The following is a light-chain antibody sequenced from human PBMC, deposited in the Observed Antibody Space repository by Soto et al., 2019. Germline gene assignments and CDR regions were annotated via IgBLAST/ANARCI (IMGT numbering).Light chain of an antibody. V-gene: IGKV3-15*01. CDR3: QQYNYWHPGT. Sequence: IGMTQSPASLSVSLGERVTLSCRASQSVSTNLAWYQQKPGQAPRLLIFDAAARAHGVVARLSGSGSGRKFTILISSLQYAEFAVSYCQQYNYWHPGTFGEGTKVDIK. CDR2: DAA. CDR1: QSVSTN. J-gene: IGKJ4*02.